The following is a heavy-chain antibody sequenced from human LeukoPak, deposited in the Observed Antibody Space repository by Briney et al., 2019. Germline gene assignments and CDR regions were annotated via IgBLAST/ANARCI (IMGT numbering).Heavy chain of an antibody. CDR3: APSVLSSFDF. CDR1: GFTFGSYP. J-gene: IGHJ4*02. D-gene: IGHD3-3*01. CDR2: ISGRGDHI. V-gene: IGHV3-23*01. Sequence: PGGSLRLSSAASGFTFGSYPMSWVRQAPGKGLEWVSSISGRGDHIQYAASVKGRFTISRDNSKSTLYLQMDSLRADDTAVYYCAPSVLSSFDFWGQGTLVIVSS.